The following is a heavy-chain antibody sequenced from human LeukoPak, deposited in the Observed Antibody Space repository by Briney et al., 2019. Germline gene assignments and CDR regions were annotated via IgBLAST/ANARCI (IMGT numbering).Heavy chain of an antibody. Sequence: GGSLRLSCAASGFTFSSYGMHWVRQAPGKGLEWVAVMLYDGSNKYYADSVKGRFTISRDNSKNTLYLQMNSLRAEDTAVYYCAKDFNRITGTLDYWGQGTLVTVSS. J-gene: IGHJ4*02. CDR3: AKDFNRITGTLDY. CDR1: GFTFSSYG. D-gene: IGHD1-20*01. V-gene: IGHV3-33*06. CDR2: MLYDGSNK.